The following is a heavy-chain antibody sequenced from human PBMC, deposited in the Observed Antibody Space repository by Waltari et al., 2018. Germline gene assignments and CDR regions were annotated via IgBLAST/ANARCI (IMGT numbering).Heavy chain of an antibody. CDR3: AREGTMVDRFHLGY. CDR1: GYTFTGYH. J-gene: IGHJ4*02. CDR2: INPNRCGT. Sequence: QVQLVQSGAEVKKPGASVKVSCKASGYTFTGYHMHWVRQAPGQGLEWRGWINPNRCGTNSDQKFKVSVTMTRDTSISTAYMVLSRLRSDATAVYYCAREGTMVDRFHLGYWGQGTLVTVSS. V-gene: IGHV1-2*02. D-gene: IGHD3-10*01.